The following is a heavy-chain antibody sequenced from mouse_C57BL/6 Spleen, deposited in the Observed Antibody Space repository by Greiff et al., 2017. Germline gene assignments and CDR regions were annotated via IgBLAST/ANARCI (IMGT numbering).Heavy chain of an antibody. CDR2: IYPGDGDT. CDR3: AREGSNYVLAY. D-gene: IGHD2-5*01. Sequence: QVQLQQSGAELVKPGASVKISCKASGYAFSSYWMNWVKQRPGKGLEWIGQIYPGDGDTNYNGKFKGKATLTADNSSSTAYMQLSSLTSEDSAVYFCAREGSNYVLAYWGQRTLVTVSA. CDR1: GYAFSSYW. V-gene: IGHV1-80*01. J-gene: IGHJ3*01.